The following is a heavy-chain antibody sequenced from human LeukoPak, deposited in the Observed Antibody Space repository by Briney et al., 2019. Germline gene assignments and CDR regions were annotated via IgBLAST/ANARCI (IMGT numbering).Heavy chain of an antibody. CDR2: IRSKANNYAT. CDR3: TKLGGVSRSS. D-gene: IGHD3-16*02. Sequence: GGSLRLSCAASGFTFSDSTMHWVRQASGKGLEWVGRIRSKANNYATAHAASLKGRFTISRDDSKNTAYLQMNSMKTEYTAVFYCTKLGGVSRSSWGQGTLVSVLS. J-gene: IGHJ4*02. CDR1: GFTFSDST. V-gene: IGHV3-73*01.